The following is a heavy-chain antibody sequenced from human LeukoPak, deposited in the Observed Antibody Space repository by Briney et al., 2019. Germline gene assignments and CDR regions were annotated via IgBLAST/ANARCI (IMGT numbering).Heavy chain of an antibody. CDR2: IYSSGST. CDR3: ARGPHFDD. J-gene: IGHJ4*02. Sequence: SETLSLTCTVSGGSISSYYWSWIRQPPGKGLEWIGYIYSSGSTNYNPSLESRVTISVDTSKNQFSLKLSSVTAADTAVYYCARGPHFDDWGRGTLVTVSS. CDR1: GGSISSYY. V-gene: IGHV4-59*01.